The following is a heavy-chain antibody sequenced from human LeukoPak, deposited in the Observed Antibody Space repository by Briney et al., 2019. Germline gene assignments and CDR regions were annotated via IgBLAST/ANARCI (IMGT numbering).Heavy chain of an antibody. D-gene: IGHD3-3*01. V-gene: IGHV3-21*01. CDR3: ARDLDPFGVVPNWFDP. Sequence: GGSLRLSCEASGFTFSSYNMNWVRQAPGKGLEWVSSISSSSNYIYYADSVKGRFTISRDNAKNSLYLQMNSLRAEDTAVYYCARDLDPFGVVPNWFDPWGQGTLVTVPS. CDR1: GFTFSSYN. J-gene: IGHJ5*02. CDR2: ISSSSNYI.